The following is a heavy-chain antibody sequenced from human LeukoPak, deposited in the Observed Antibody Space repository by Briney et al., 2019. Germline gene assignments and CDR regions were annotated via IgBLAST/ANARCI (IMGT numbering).Heavy chain of an antibody. J-gene: IGHJ4*02. CDR3: ARAPWLGTTSCRYFDY. CDR2: ISSSSSTI. D-gene: IGHD2-2*01. CDR1: GFTFGSYT. Sequence: GGSLRLSCVASGFTFGSYTMNWVRQAPGKGLEWVSYISSSSSTIYYADSVKGRFTISRDNAKNSLYLQMNSLRDEDTAVYYCARAPWLGTTSCRYFDYWGQGTLVTVSS. V-gene: IGHV3-48*02.